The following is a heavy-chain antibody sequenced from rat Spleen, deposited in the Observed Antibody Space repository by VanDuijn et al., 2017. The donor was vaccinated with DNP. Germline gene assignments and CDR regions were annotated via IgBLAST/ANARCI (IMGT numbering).Heavy chain of an antibody. J-gene: IGHJ4*01. CDR1: GFTFSNFD. D-gene: IGHD1-2*01. V-gene: IGHV5-25*01. CDR3: ARHDYYSSPYYAMDA. Sequence: EVQLVDSGGGLVQPGRSLKLSCEVSGFTFSNFDMAWVRQAPMKGLEWVATMGTTGGSRYYRESVKGRFTISRENAKSTLYLQMDSLRSEDTATYYCARHDYYSSPYYAMDAWGQGTSVTVSS. CDR2: MGTTGGSR.